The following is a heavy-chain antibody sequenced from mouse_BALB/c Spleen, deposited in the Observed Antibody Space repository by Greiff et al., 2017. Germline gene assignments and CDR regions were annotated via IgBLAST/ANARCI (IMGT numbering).Heavy chain of an antibody. CDR1: GFTFNTYA. J-gene: IGHJ3*01. CDR3: VRHDDYDGWFAY. D-gene: IGHD2-4*01. CDR2: IRSKSNNYAT. Sequence: DVMLVESGGGLVQPGGSLKLSCEASGFTFNTYAMNWVRQAPGKGLEWVALIRSKSNNYATYYDDSVKDRFTISRDDSQSMLYLQMNNLKTEDTAMYYCVRHDDYDGWFAYWGQGTMVTVSA. V-gene: IGHV10-1*02.